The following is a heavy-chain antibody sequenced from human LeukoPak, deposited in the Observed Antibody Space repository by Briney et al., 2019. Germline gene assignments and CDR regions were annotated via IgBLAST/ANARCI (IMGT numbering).Heavy chain of an antibody. CDR3: AHTFSSGWEHYFDY. CDR2: ISYDGSNK. V-gene: IGHV3-30-3*01. D-gene: IGHD6-19*01. Sequence: GGSLRLSCAASGFTFSSYAMHWVRQAPGKGLEWVAVISYDGSNKYYADSVKGRFTISRDNAKNSLYLQMNSLRAEDTAVYYCAHTFSSGWEHYFDYWGQGTLVTVSS. CDR1: GFTFSSYA. J-gene: IGHJ4*02.